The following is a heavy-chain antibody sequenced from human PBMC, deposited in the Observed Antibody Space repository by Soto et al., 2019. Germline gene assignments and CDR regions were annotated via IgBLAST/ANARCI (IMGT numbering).Heavy chain of an antibody. D-gene: IGHD2-21*01. CDR2: AYYSGDT. Sequence: PSETLSLTCTVSGGSISSGSHYWDWIRQPPGKGLEWIGSAYYSGDTNNNPSLKSRVSISVDTSKNQFSLKLTSVTAADTATYYCARGGISHWAYFYYMDVWDRGTTVTVSS. V-gene: IGHV4-39*01. CDR1: GGSISSGSHY. CDR3: ARGGISHWAYFYYMDV. J-gene: IGHJ6*03.